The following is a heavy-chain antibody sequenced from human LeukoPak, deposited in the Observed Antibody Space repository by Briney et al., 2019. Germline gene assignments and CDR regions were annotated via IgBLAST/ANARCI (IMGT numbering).Heavy chain of an antibody. CDR2: ISSSGSTI. CDR1: GFTLSSYS. CDR3: AKDKWNIVVVTAMGILDY. J-gene: IGHJ4*02. Sequence: PGGSLRLSCAASGFTLSSYSMHWVRQAPGKGLEWVSYISSSGSTIYYADSVKGRFTISRDNAKNSLYLQMNSLRAEDTAVYYCAKDKWNIVVVTAMGILDYWGQGTLVTVSS. V-gene: IGHV3-48*03. D-gene: IGHD2-21*02.